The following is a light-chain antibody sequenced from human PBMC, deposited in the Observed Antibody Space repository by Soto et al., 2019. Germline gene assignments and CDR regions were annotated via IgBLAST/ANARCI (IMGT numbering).Light chain of an antibody. J-gene: IGKJ1*01. V-gene: IGKV3-11*01. CDR1: QSVSSY. Sequence: EIVLTQSPATLSLSPVERATLSCMASQSVSSYLAWYQQKPGQAPRLLIYDASNRATGIPARFSGSGSGTDFTLTISSLEPEDFAVYYCQQFRNWPWTFGQGTKVDIK. CDR3: QQFRNWPWT. CDR2: DAS.